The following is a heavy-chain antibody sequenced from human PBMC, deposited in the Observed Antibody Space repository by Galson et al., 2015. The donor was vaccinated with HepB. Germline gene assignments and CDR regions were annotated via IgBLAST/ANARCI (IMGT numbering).Heavy chain of an antibody. Sequence: SLRLSCAASGITFSSHGMHWVRQAPGKGLEWVAVIWYDGKNTYYIDSVKGRFTISRDNSRNTLYLQMNSLRAEDTAVYYCARDRGRSGYYDDHYYYRMDVWGQGTTVTVS. CDR1: GITFSSHG. D-gene: IGHD3-22*01. CDR2: IWYDGKNT. CDR3: ARDRGRSGYYDDHYYYRMDV. J-gene: IGHJ6*02. V-gene: IGHV3-33*08.